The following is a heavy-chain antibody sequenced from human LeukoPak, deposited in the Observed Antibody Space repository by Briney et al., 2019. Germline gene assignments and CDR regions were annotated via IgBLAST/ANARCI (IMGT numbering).Heavy chain of an antibody. J-gene: IGHJ4*02. CDR2: ISGVGNT. Sequence: GSLRLSCVASGFTVSNNGLSWFRQAPGKRLEWVSDISGVGNTYYADSVKGRFTISRDNSKNTLYLQMSSLRAEDTAVYYCANKLGQNYEDWGQGALVTVSS. CDR3: ANKLGQNYED. D-gene: IGHD3-22*01. CDR1: GFTVSNNG. V-gene: IGHV3-23*01.